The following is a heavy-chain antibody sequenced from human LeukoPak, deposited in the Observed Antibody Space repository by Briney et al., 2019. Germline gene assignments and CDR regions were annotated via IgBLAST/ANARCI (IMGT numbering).Heavy chain of an antibody. CDR3: ARGLLSGTTSDP. J-gene: IGHJ5*02. Sequence: ASVKVSCKASDYTFTSYGISWVRQAPGQGLEWMGWISAYNGNTNYAQKLQGRVTMTTDTSTSTAYMELSSLRSEDTAEYYCARGLLSGTTSDPWGQGTLVTVSS. CDR1: DYTFTSYG. D-gene: IGHD1-7*01. CDR2: ISAYNGNT. V-gene: IGHV1-18*01.